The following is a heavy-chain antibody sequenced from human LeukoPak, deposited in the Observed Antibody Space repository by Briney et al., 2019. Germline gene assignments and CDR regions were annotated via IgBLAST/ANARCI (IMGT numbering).Heavy chain of an antibody. CDR1: GFTFSSYT. V-gene: IGHV3-21*01. CDR2: ISGSNSYI. J-gene: IGHJ5*02. Sequence: PGGSLRLSCAASGFTFSSYTMHWIRQAPGKGLEWVSSISGSNSYIFYADSVKGRFTVSRDNSKNTLYLQMDSPRAEDTAVYYCARDNSLRNWFDPWGQGTLVTVSS. CDR3: ARDNSLRNWFDP.